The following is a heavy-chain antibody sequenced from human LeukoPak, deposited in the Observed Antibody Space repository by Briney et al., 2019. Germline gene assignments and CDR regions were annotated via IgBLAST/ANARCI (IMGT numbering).Heavy chain of an antibody. V-gene: IGHV6-1*01. J-gene: IGHJ4*02. CDR2: TYYRSKWYN. D-gene: IGHD4-17*01. CDR1: GDSVSSNSAA. Sequence: SQTLSLTCAISGDSVSSNSAAWNWIRQSPSRGLEWLGRTYYRSKWYNDYAVSVKSRITINPDTSKNQFSLQLNSVTAADTAVYYCAGYHAYGVTTPPLGYWGQGTLVTVSS. CDR3: AGYHAYGVTTPPLGY.